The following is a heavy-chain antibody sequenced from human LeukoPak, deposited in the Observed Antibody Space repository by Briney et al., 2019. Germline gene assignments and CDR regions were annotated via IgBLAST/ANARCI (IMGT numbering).Heavy chain of an antibody. Sequence: SETLSLTCTVSGDAISSYYWSWIRQPAGKGLEWIGRIHPSGSTNYNPSLKSRVTISVDTSKNQFSLKLSSVTAADTAVYYCARHSGYVYYYFDYWGQGTLVTVSS. CDR1: GDAISSYY. CDR2: IHPSGST. J-gene: IGHJ4*02. CDR3: ARHSGYVYYYFDY. D-gene: IGHD5-12*01. V-gene: IGHV4-4*07.